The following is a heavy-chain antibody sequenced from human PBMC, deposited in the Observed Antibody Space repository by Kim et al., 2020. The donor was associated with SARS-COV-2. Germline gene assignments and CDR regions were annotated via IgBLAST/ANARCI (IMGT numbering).Heavy chain of an antibody. CDR3: ARVGPEDTAMVLTIGA. Sequence: SVKGRFTISRDNAKNSLYLQMNSLRAEDTAVYYCARVGPEDTAMVLTIGAWGQGTLVTVSS. J-gene: IGHJ5*02. D-gene: IGHD5-18*01. V-gene: IGHV3-11*06.